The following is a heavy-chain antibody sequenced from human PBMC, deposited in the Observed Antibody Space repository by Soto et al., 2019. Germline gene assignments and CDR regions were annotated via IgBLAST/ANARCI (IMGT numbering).Heavy chain of an antibody. CDR1: GFTFTSSA. CDR3: AADPYYYDSSSQSPTPFFDY. D-gene: IGHD3-22*01. V-gene: IGHV1-58*01. CDR2: IVVGSGNT. J-gene: IGHJ4*02. Sequence: SVKVSCKASGFTFTSSAVQWVRQARGQRLEWIGWIVVGSGNTNYAQKFQERVTITRDMSTSTAYMELSSLRSEDTAVYYCAADPYYYDSSSQSPTPFFDYWGQGTLVTVSS.